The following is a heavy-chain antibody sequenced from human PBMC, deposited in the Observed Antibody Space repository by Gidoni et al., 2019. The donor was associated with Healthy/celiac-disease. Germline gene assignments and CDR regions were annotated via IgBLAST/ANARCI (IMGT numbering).Heavy chain of an antibody. CDR2: ISSSSSAT. D-gene: IGHD4-17*01. CDR3: VPLYGDYFDY. V-gene: IGHV3-48*02. J-gene: IGHJ4*02. CDR1: GFTFNDYN. Sequence: VQLLESGGGLVQPGGSLGLSCAPSGFTFNDYNMNWFRQAPGKGLGWVSYISSSSSATYYADSVKGRFTISRDNARNSLYLQMNSLRDEDTAVYYCVPLYGDYFDYWGQGTLVTVSS.